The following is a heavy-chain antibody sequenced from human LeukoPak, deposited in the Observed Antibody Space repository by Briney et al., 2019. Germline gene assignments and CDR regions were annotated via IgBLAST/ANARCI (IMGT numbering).Heavy chain of an antibody. D-gene: IGHD2-2*01. V-gene: IGHV1-46*01. J-gene: IGHJ2*01. Sequence: GASVKVSCKASGYTFTGYYMHWVRQAPGQGLEWMGWINPSGGSTSYAQKFQGRVTMTRDTSTSTVYMELSSLRSEDTAVYYCARVSSTNPHASRYFDLWGRGTLVTVSS. CDR3: ARVSSTNPHASRYFDL. CDR1: GYTFTGYY. CDR2: INPSGGST.